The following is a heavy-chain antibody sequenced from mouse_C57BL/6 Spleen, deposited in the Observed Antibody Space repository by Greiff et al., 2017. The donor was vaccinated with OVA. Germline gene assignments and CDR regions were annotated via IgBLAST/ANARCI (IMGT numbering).Heavy chain of an antibody. D-gene: IGHD2-4*01. Sequence: EVQLQESGPGLVKPSQSLSLTCSVTGYSITSGYYWNWIRQFPGNKLEWMGYISYDGSNNYNPSLKNRISITRDTSKNQFFLKLNSVTTEDTATDYCARAIYYEYFDYWGQGTTLTVSS. J-gene: IGHJ2*01. CDR2: ISYDGSN. CDR1: GYSITSGYY. V-gene: IGHV3-6*01. CDR3: ARAIYYEYFDY.